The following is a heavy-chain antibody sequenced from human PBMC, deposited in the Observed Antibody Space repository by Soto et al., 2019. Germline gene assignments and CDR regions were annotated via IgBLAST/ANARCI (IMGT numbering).Heavy chain of an antibody. V-gene: IGHV4-39*01. CDR1: GGSICNSRFF. D-gene: IGHD3-22*01. Sequence: PSETLSRTCTVSGGSICNSRFFWAWIRQPPGKGLEWVGSIYHTGNTYNNPSLRCRVTISVDPSKNQFSLKLTSVTAEDTAVYYCARDYYDSSDYTTNWFDPWGQGTLGTVS. CDR2: IYHTGNT. CDR3: ARDYYDSSDYTTNWFDP. J-gene: IGHJ5*02.